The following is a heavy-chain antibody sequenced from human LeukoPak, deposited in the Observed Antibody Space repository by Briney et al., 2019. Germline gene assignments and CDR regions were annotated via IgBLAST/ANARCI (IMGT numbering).Heavy chain of an antibody. CDR1: GFTFSSYT. Sequence: PGGSLRLSCAASGFTFSSYTMNWVRQPPGKGLEWVSNIGTSSTTIYYADSVKGRFTISRDNAKNSLYLQMNSLRAEDTAVYYCASYCSTASCYNVDYWGQGTLVTVSS. V-gene: IGHV3-48*01. CDR2: IGTSSTTI. D-gene: IGHD2-2*02. J-gene: IGHJ4*02. CDR3: ASYCSTASCYNVDY.